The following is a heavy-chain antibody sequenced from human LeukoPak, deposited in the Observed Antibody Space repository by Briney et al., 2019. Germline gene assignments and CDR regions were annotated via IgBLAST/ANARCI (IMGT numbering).Heavy chain of an antibody. Sequence: SETLSLTCTLSGYSLTSNYYWGWIRQPPGKGREWIGIINHSGSTYYIPSLKSRVTVSADTSKNQFSLKLSSVTAADTAVYYCARVGDTSGYYQHFDYWGQGTLVTVSA. V-gene: IGHV4-38-2*02. D-gene: IGHD3-22*01. CDR2: INHSGST. CDR1: GYSLTSNYY. J-gene: IGHJ4*02. CDR3: ARVGDTSGYYQHFDY.